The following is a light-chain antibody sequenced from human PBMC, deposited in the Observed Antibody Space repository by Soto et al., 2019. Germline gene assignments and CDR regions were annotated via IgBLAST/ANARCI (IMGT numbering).Light chain of an antibody. CDR3: CSSAGTYTSV. Sequence: QSALTQPRSVSGSPGQSVTISCTGTSSDVGGYNYVSWYQQHPGQAPKLMISXXXKRXXXXXXXXXGSKSGNTASLTISGLQAEDEADYYCCSSAGTYTSVFGGGTKLTVL. J-gene: IGLJ3*02. CDR2: XXX. V-gene: IGLV2-11*01. CDR1: SSDVGGYNY.